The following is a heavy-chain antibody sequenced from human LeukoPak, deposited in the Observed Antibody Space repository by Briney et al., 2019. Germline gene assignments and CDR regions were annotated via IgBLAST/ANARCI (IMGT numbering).Heavy chain of an antibody. Sequence: GGSLRLSCAASGFTFSSYAMSWVRQAPGKGLEWVSAISGGSADYADSVKGRFSISIDNSKNTLYLQMNSLRAEDTAVYYCAKDRSSRYDFWSGSFSHYYYYYMDVWGKGTTLTVSS. J-gene: IGHJ6*03. CDR3: AKDRSSRYDFWSGSFSHYYYYYMDV. CDR1: GFTFSSYA. V-gene: IGHV3-23*01. D-gene: IGHD3-3*01. CDR2: ISGGSA.